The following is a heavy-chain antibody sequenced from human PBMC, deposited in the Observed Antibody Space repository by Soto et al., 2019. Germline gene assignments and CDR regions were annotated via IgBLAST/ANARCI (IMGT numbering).Heavy chain of an antibody. CDR2: IKSKSDGGTA. V-gene: IGHV3-15*01. J-gene: IGHJ4*02. Sequence: NPGGSLRLSCIASGFSFSNAWMSWVRQIPGKGLEFVGRIKSKSDGGTAEHAAPVKGRFSLSRDDSKNTLYLQMNSLKTEDTALYYCTTYDNSRFDYWGQGTQVTVSS. D-gene: IGHD3-22*01. CDR1: GFSFSNAW. CDR3: TTYDNSRFDY.